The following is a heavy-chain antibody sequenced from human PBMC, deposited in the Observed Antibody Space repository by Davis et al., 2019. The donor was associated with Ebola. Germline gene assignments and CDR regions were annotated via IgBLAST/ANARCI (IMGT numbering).Heavy chain of an antibody. CDR1: GFTYDAYA. CDR2: ILWRSGNI. CDR3: AKGHPQRYSYGHDY. J-gene: IGHJ4*02. Sequence: PGGSLRLSCAASGFTYDAYAMHWVRQAPGKGLEWVSGILWRSGNIGYADSVKGRFTISRDNAKKSLYLEMNSLRAEDTAVHYCAKGHPQRYSYGHDYWGRGTLVTVSS. V-gene: IGHV3-9*01. D-gene: IGHD5-18*01.